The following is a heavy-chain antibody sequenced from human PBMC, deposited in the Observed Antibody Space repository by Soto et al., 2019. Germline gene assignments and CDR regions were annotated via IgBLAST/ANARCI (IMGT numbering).Heavy chain of an antibody. CDR2: LIPVFGTA. CDR3: SRGDATKIVVTTYYGMDV. Sequence: QVQLVQSGAEVKKPGSSVRVSCKASGGTLRNYGISWVRQAPGQGLEWMGGLIPVFGTANYAQKFQRRVTITADESTSTVYMDVTSLRSEDTAVYYCSRGDATKIVVTTYYGMDVWGQGTTVTVSS. CDR1: GGTLRNYG. V-gene: IGHV1-69*12. D-gene: IGHD4-17*01. J-gene: IGHJ6*02.